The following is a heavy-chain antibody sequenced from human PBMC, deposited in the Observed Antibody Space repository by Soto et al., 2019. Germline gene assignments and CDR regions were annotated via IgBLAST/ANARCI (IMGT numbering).Heavy chain of an antibody. CDR3: ARDKQGRIAADAFDI. V-gene: IGHV1-18*03. J-gene: IGHJ3*02. CDR1: GYTFTSYG. Sequence: ASVKVSCKASGYTFTSYGISWVRQAPGQGLEWMGWISAYNGNTNYTQKHQGRVTMTTDTSKSTAYMELRSLRSDYMAVYYCARDKQGRIAADAFDIWGQGTMVTVSS. CDR2: ISAYNGNT. D-gene: IGHD6-13*01.